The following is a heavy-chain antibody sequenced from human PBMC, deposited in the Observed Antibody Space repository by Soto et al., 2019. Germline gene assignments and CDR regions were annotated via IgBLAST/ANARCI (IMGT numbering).Heavy chain of an antibody. D-gene: IGHD3-22*01. CDR3: ASQYYYDSSGSQTFDD. V-gene: IGHV4-59*01. Sequence: SETLSLTCTVSGGSISRYYWNWIRQPPGKGLEWIGDIYYGGGTNYNPSLKSRVTLSVDTSKNQFSLKLSSVTAADTAVYSCASQYYYDSSGSQTFDDWGQGTQVTVSS. CDR1: GGSISRYY. CDR2: IYYGGGT. J-gene: IGHJ4*02.